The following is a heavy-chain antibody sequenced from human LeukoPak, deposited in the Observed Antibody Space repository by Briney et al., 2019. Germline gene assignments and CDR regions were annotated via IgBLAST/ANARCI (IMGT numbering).Heavy chain of an antibody. CDR2: IYTSGST. D-gene: IGHD2-8*01. CDR1: GGSISSYY. J-gene: IGHJ4*02. CDR3: AREGVVGLMVYARSYYFDC. V-gene: IGHV4-4*07. Sequence: SETLSLTCTVSGGSISSYYWSSVPQPAGKGLEWIGRIYTSGSTNYNPSLKSRVTMSVDTSKNQFSLKLSSVTAADTAVYYCAREGVVGLMVYARSYYFDCWGQGTLVTVSS.